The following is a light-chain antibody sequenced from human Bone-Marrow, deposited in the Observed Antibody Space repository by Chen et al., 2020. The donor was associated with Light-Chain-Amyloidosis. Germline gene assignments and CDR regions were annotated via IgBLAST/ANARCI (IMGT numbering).Light chain of an antibody. J-gene: IGLJ3*02. V-gene: IGLV3-25*03. CDR3: QSTDSTATYGV. CDR1: ALPKQY. CDR2: KDN. Sequence: SYELTQPPSVSGSPGQTARIICSGDALPKQYVYWFQQKPGQAPVLVMYKDNERPSGIPERFSGSSSGTTVTLTISRVQTEDEADYYSQSTDSTATYGVFGGGTQLTVL.